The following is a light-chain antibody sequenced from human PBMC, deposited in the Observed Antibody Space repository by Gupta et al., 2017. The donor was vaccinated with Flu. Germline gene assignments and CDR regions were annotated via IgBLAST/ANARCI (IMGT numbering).Light chain of an antibody. CDR3: MQSLQTPPFT. J-gene: IGKJ3*01. Sequence: DIVMTQSPLSLPVTPGEPASISCRSNQSLLHSNGYNYLDWYLQKPGQSPQLLIYLASNRASGVPDRFSGSGSGTYFTLEISTGEAEDVGVYYCMQSLQTPPFTFGPGTTVDIK. V-gene: IGKV2-28*01. CDR2: LAS. CDR1: QSLLHSNGYNY.